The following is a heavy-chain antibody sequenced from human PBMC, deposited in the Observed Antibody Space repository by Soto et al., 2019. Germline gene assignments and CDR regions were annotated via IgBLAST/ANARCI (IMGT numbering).Heavy chain of an antibody. CDR3: ARGGLGYSIGWPESYYFDY. V-gene: IGHV5-51*01. D-gene: IGHD6-19*01. Sequence: PGESLKISCKGSGYSFTSYWIGWVRQMPGKGLEWMGIIYPGDSDTRYSPSFQGQVTISADKSISTAYLQWSSLKASDTAMYYCARGGLGYSIGWPESYYFDYWGQGTLVTVSS. J-gene: IGHJ4*02. CDR2: IYPGDSDT. CDR1: GYSFTSYW.